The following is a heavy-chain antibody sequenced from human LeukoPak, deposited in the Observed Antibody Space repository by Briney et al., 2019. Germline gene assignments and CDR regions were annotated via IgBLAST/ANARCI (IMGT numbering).Heavy chain of an antibody. V-gene: IGHV1-69*01. CDR1: GGTFSSYA. J-gene: IGHJ4*02. D-gene: IGHD3-22*01. CDR3: ARGRGSDDSSGYFDY. Sequence: ASVKVSCKASGGTFSSYAISWVRQAPGQGLEWTGGIIPIFGTANYAQKFQGRVTITADESTSTAYMELSSLRSEDTAVYYCARGRGSDDSSGYFDYWGQGTLVTVSS. CDR2: IIPIFGTA.